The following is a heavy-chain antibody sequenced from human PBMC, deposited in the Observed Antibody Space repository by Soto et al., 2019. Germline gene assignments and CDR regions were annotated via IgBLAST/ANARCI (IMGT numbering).Heavy chain of an antibody. CDR1: GGTFSSYA. J-gene: IGHJ6*02. D-gene: IGHD3-22*01. CDR3: ARGSSGYYGYYGMDV. CDR2: IIPIFGTA. Sequence: SVKVSCKAPGGTFSSYAISWVRQAPGQGLEWMGGIIPIFGTANYAQKFQGRVTITADESTSTAYMELSSLRSEDTAVYYCARGSSGYYGYYGMDVWGQGTTVTVSS. V-gene: IGHV1-69*13.